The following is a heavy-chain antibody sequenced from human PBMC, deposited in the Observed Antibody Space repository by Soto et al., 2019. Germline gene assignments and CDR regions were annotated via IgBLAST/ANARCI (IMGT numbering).Heavy chain of an antibody. J-gene: IGHJ4*02. V-gene: IGHV4-34*01. CDR2: INHSGST. CDR3: ARGRKRYCSGGSCYLDY. Sequence: QVQLQQWGAGLLKPSETLSLTCAVYGGSFSGCYWSWIRQPPGKGLEWIGEINHSGSTNYNPSLKSRVTISVDTSKNQFSLKLSSVTAADTAVYYCARGRKRYCSGGSCYLDYWGQGTLVTVSS. D-gene: IGHD2-15*01. CDR1: GGSFSGCY.